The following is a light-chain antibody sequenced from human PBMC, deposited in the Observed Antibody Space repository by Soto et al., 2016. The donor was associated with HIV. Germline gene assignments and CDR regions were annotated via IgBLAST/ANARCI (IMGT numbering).Light chain of an antibody. J-gene: IGLJ1*01. CDR1: NIGRKP. CDR2: DDT. Sequence: SYELTQPPSVSVAPGRTASITCGGNNIGRKPVHWYQQKPGQAPVLVVYDDTDRPSGIPERFSGSNSGNTATLSISKVEAGDEADYYCQVWDSNSDHYDFGTGTKVTVL. CDR3: QVWDSNSDHYD. V-gene: IGLV3-21*03.